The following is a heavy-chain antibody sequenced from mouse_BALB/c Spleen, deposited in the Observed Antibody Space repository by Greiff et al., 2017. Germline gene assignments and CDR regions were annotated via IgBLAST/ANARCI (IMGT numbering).Heavy chain of an antibody. J-gene: IGHJ4*01. D-gene: IGHD2-3*01. Sequence: VKLMESGPGLVAPSQSLSITCTVSGFSLTGYGVNWVRQPPGKGLEWLGMIWGDGSTDYNSALKSRLSISKYNSKSQVFLKMNSLQTDDTARYYCAREGIYDGYYDYAMDYWGQGTSVTVSS. V-gene: IGHV2-6-7*01. CDR1: GFSLTGYG. CDR2: IWGDGST. CDR3: AREGIYDGYYDYAMDY.